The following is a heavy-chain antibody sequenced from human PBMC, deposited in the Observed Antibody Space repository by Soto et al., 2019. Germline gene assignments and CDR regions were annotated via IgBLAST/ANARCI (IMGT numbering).Heavy chain of an antibody. Sequence: QVQLVESGGGVVQPGRSLRLSCSASGFIYSSCAMHWVRQVPGKGLEWLAVVSHDGTLYPYADSVKGRFTISRDNSRKMLYLQMNILRPDDTAVYYCVKDRSDTWSFDYWGQGTLVTVSS. CDR2: VSHDGTLY. CDR1: GFIYSSCA. D-gene: IGHD2-8*02. V-gene: IGHV3-30*18. CDR3: VKDRSDTWSFDY. J-gene: IGHJ4*02.